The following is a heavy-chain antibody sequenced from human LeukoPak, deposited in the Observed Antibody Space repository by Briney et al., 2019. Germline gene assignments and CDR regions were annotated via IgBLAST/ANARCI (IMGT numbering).Heavy chain of an antibody. CDR2: IYSGGST. D-gene: IGHD1-26*01. V-gene: IGHV3-66*02. J-gene: IGHJ4*02. Sequence: GGSLRLSCAASGFTVSSNYMSWVRQAPGKGLEWVSVIYSGGSTYYADSVKGRFTISRDNSKNTLYFQMNSLRAEDTAVYYCARGRETYYFDYWGQGTLVTVSS. CDR3: ARGRETYYFDY. CDR1: GFTVSSNY.